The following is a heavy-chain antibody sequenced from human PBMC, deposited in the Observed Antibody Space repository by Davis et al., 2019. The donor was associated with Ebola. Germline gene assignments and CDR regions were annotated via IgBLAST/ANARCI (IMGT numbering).Heavy chain of an antibody. CDR1: GFAFSTYS. CDR3: ARDTYYYYNTMDV. CDR2: IDTGSSTT. J-gene: IGHJ6*04. V-gene: IGHV3-48*01. Sequence: GESLKISCAASGFAFSTYSVNWVRQTPGKGLEWLSYIDTGSSTTYYAESVKGRFTISRDNAKNSLYLQMNSLRAEDTAVYYCARDTYYYYNTMDVWGKGTTVTVSS.